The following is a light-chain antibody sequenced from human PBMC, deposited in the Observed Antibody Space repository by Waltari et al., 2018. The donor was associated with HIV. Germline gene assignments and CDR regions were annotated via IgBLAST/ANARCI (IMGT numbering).Light chain of an antibody. CDR3: AAWDDNRNTVV. CDR1: SSNIGRNS. J-gene: IGLJ2*01. V-gene: IGLV1-44*01. CDR2: SNN. Sequence: QSVLTQPPSASGTPGQRVAISCSGSSSNIGRNSVTWYQQVSGAAPKLIINSNNHRPSGVPGRFSGSKSGTAGSLAISALQSEDEAYYYCAAWDDNRNTVVFGCGTKLTVL.